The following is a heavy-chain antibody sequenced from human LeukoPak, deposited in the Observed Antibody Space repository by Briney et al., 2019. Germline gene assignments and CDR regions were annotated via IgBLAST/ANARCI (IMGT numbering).Heavy chain of an antibody. V-gene: IGHV1-69*04. CDR3: ARDYYDSSGPQIDY. CDR2: IIPILGIA. J-gene: IGHJ4*02. Sequence: ASVKVSCKASAYTFTSYAISWVRQAPGQGLEWMGRIIPILGIANYAQKFQGRVTITADKSTSTAYMELSSLRSEDTAVYYCARDYYDSSGPQIDYWGQGTLVTVSS. CDR1: AYTFTSYA. D-gene: IGHD3-22*01.